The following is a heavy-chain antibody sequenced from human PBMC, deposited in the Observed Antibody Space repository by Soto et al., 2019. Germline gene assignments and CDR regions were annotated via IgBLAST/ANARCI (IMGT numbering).Heavy chain of an antibody. CDR1: GGTFSSYA. V-gene: IGHV1-69*01. CDR2: IIPIFGTA. Sequence: QVQLVQSGAEVKKPGSSVKVSCKASGGTFSSYAISWVRQAPGQGLEWMGGIIPIFGTANYAQKVQGRVTITADESTSTADMELSSLRSEDTAVYYCAREDYGDYRGPGWFDPWGQGTLVTVSS. D-gene: IGHD4-17*01. CDR3: AREDYGDYRGPGWFDP. J-gene: IGHJ5*02.